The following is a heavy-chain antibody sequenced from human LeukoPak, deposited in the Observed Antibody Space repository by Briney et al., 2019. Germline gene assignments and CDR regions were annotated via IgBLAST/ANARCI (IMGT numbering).Heavy chain of an antibody. CDR3: AALEDC. Sequence: GGSLRLSCAASEFSVGSNYMTWVRQAPGKGLEWVSLIYSGGSTYYADSVKGRFTISRDNSKNTLYLQMNSLRAEDTAVYYCAALEDCWGQGTLVTVSS. J-gene: IGHJ4*02. CDR1: EFSVGSNY. CDR2: IYSGGST. D-gene: IGHD1-1*01. V-gene: IGHV3-53*01.